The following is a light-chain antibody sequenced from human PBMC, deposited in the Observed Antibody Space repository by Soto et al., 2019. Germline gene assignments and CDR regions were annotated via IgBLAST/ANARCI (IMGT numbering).Light chain of an antibody. Sequence: ETVVTQSPSTLSVSPVEGATLSCRASESINYNLAWYQQKPGQAPRVLIYAASARATGVPARFSGSGSGTEFTLTISSLQSEDSATYYCLQSNNWPYSFGQGTKVDIK. CDR2: AAS. J-gene: IGKJ2*03. V-gene: IGKV3-15*01. CDR1: ESINYN. CDR3: LQSNNWPYS.